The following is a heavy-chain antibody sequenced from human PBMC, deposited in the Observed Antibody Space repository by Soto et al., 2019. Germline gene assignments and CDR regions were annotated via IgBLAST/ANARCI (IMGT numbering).Heavy chain of an antibody. CDR3: ARVNDDILTDLNWFDP. CDR1: GGNIISYY. V-gene: IGHV4-59*01. CDR2: IYYSGST. D-gene: IGHD3-9*01. Sequence: SETMSVTCTVAGGNIISYYLSWIRKTTGKGLEWIGYIYYSGSTNYNPSLKSRVTISVDTSKNQFSLKLSSVTAADTAVYYCARVNDDILTDLNWFDPWGQGTLVTVSS. J-gene: IGHJ5*02.